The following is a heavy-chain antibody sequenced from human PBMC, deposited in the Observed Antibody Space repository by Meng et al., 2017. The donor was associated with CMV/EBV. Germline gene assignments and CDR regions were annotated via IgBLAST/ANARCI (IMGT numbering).Heavy chain of an antibody. Sequence: SETLSLTCTVSGGSISSSSYYWGWIRQPPGKGLEWIGSIYYSGSTYYNPSLKSRVTISVDTSKNQFSLKLSSVTAADTAVYYCAGGTYSSSSWGSRAVNDAFDIWGQGTMVTVSS. CDR3: AGGTYSSSSWGSRAVNDAFDI. V-gene: IGHV4-39*07. J-gene: IGHJ3*02. D-gene: IGHD6-6*01. CDR2: IYYSGST. CDR1: GGSISSSSYY.